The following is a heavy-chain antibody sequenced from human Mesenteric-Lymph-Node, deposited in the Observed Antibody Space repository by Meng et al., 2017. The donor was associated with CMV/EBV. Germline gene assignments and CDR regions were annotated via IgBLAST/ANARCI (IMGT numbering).Heavy chain of an antibody. D-gene: IGHD1-1*01. CDR2: ISGSGGST. V-gene: IGHV3-23*01. CDR1: GFTFSSYA. CDR3: AKPFLRGQLYYYYGMDV. J-gene: IGHJ6*02. Sequence: GGSLRLSCAASGFTFSSYAMSWVRQAPGKGLEWVSAISGSGGSTYYADSVKGRFTISRDNSKNTLYLQMNSLRAEDTAVYYCAKPFLRGQLYYYYGMDVRGQGTTVTVSS.